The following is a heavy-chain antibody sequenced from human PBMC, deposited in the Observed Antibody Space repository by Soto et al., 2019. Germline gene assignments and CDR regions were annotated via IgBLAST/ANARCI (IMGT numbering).Heavy chain of an antibody. J-gene: IGHJ4*02. CDR3: ARDFIAVSGPDY. CDR2: IGAYNGNA. Sequence: ASVKVSCKASGYTFTTYGISWVRQAPGQGLEWMGWIGAYNGNANYAQNFQGRVTMTTDTSTTTAFMELRSLRSDDTAMYYCARDFIAVSGPDYWGQGTLVTVSS. V-gene: IGHV1-18*01. CDR1: GYTFTTYG. D-gene: IGHD6-19*01.